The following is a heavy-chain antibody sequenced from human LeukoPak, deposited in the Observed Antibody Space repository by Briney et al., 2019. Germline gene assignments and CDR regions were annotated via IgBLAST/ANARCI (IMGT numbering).Heavy chain of an antibody. Sequence: ASVKVSCKTSGYTFTSYGISWVRQAPGQGLEWMGWISAYNGNTNYAQKLQGRVTMTTDTSTSTAYMELRSLRSDDTAVYYCARVADIVVVPAAGRPFDPWGQGTLVTVSS. CDR1: GYTFTSYG. V-gene: IGHV1-18*01. J-gene: IGHJ5*02. CDR3: ARVADIVVVPAAGRPFDP. CDR2: ISAYNGNT. D-gene: IGHD2-2*01.